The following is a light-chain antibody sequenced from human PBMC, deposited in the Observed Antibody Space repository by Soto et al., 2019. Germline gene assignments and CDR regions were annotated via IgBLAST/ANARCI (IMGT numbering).Light chain of an antibody. CDR3: QQYNNWPPDT. V-gene: IGKV3-15*01. CDR1: QSISSN. CDR2: GAS. J-gene: IGKJ2*01. Sequence: EIVMTQSPATLSVSPGERATLSCRASQSISSNLAWYQQKPGQAPRLLIYGASTRATGIPARFSGSGSGTEFTLTISSLQSVDFAVYFCQQYNNWPPDTFRQGTKLEIK.